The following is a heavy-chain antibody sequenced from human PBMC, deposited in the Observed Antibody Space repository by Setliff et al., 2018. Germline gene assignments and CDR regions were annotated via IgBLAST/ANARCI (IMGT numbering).Heavy chain of an antibody. J-gene: IGHJ4*02. CDR3: AKRGPYCSGGTCHYYFDY. Sequence: GASVKVSCKASGYTLTALDINWVRQTAGQGLEWMGWMSPGSGYTGYAQKFQDRVIMTRDTSISTAYMELTSLTSEDTAVYYCAKRGPYCSGGTCHYYFDYWGQGTLVTVS. D-gene: IGHD2-15*01. V-gene: IGHV1-8*01. CDR2: MSPGSGYT. CDR1: GYTLTALD.